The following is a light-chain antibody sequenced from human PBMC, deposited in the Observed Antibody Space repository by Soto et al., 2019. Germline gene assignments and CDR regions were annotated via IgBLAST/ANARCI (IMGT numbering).Light chain of an antibody. Sequence: EIVMTQSPATLSMSPGQRVTLSCRASQSVSSNLAWNQQKPGQAPRLLIYGASTRATGIPGRFSGSGSGTEFILTISSLQSEDFAVYYCQQYNIWPWTFGQGTKVEIK. CDR3: QQYNIWPWT. V-gene: IGKV3-15*01. J-gene: IGKJ1*01. CDR2: GAS. CDR1: QSVSSN.